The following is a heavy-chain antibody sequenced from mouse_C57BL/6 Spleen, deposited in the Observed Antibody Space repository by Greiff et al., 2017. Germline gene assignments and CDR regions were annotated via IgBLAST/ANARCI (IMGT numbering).Heavy chain of an antibody. J-gene: IGHJ3*01. CDR1: GYTFTSYW. Sequence: VQLQQPGAELVKPGASVKLSCKASGYTFTSYWMHWVKQRPGQGLEWIGMIHPNSGSTNYTEKFKSKDTLTVDKSSSTAYMQLSSLTSEDSAVYYCARRAYDYGGGAWFAYWGQGTLVTVSA. V-gene: IGHV1-64*01. CDR3: ARRAYDYGGGAWFAY. D-gene: IGHD2-4*01. CDR2: IHPNSGST.